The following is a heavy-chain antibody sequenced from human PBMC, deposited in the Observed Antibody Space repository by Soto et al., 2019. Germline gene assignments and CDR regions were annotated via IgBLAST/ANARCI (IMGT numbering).Heavy chain of an antibody. V-gene: IGHV3-48*02. CDR1: GFTFRGYS. D-gene: IGHD4-17*01. J-gene: IGHJ4*02. Sequence: EVQLEESGGGLVQPGGSLRLSCAASGFTFRGYSMNWVRQAPGKGLEWVSYISSTSSTIYYADSVKGRFTISRDNARNSVYLQMNGLRDEDTAVYYCARARESDYGEVGYWGQGTLVTVSS. CDR3: ARARESDYGEVGY. CDR2: ISSTSSTI.